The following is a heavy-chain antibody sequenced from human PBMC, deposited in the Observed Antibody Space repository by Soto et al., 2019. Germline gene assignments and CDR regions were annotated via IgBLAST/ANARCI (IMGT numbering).Heavy chain of an antibody. D-gene: IGHD3-10*01. V-gene: IGHV3-23*01. Sequence: EVQLLESGGGLVQPGGSLRLSCAASGFTFTNYAMSWVRQAPGKGLEWVSTISGSGGSTYYADSVKGRFTISRDNSKNTLYLQMNSLRAEDTAVYYCAKGLTMVRGDPFDLWGRGTLVTVSS. CDR2: ISGSGGST. J-gene: IGHJ2*01. CDR3: AKGLTMVRGDPFDL. CDR1: GFTFTNYA.